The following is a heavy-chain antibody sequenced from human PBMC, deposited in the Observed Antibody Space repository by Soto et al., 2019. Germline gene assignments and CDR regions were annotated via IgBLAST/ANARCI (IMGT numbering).Heavy chain of an antibody. CDR1: GYTFTNYA. J-gene: IGHJ3*02. V-gene: IGHV1-3*01. CDR2: INAGNGNT. CDR3: ARDRSSYSAFDI. Sequence: QVQFVQSGAEVKKPGASVKVSCKASGYTFTNYAMHWVRQAPGQRLGWMGWINAGNGNTKYSQKFQGRVTITRDTSASTAYMDLSSLRSEDTAVYYCARDRSSYSAFDIWGQGTMVTVSS. D-gene: IGHD2-15*01.